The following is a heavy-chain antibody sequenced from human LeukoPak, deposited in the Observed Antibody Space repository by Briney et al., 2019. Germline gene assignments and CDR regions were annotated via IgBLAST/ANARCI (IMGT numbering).Heavy chain of an antibody. CDR3: ARDVPLIAVAGIGWTFDP. Sequence: SQTLSLTCTVSGGSISSGSYYWSWIRQPAGKGLEWIGRIYSSGSTNYYPSLKSRVTISVDTSKNQFSPKLSSVTAADTAVYYCARDVPLIAVAGIGWTFDPWGQGTLVTVSS. D-gene: IGHD6-19*01. CDR2: IYSSGST. J-gene: IGHJ5*02. CDR1: GGSISSGSYY. V-gene: IGHV4-61*02.